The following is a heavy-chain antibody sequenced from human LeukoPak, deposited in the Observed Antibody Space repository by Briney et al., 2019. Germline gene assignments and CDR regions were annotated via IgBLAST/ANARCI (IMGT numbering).Heavy chain of an antibody. CDR3: ARIGYSSSSTDY. CDR1: GFTFSNYW. V-gene: IGHV3-7*01. D-gene: IGHD6-6*01. CDR2: IKQDGGQT. J-gene: IGHJ4*02. Sequence: PGESLRLSCAASGFTFSNYWMSWVRQAPGKGLEWVANIKQDGGQTYYVDSLKGRFTVSRDNAKNTLYLKMNNLRAEDTAVYYCARIGYSSSSTDYWGQGTLVTVSS.